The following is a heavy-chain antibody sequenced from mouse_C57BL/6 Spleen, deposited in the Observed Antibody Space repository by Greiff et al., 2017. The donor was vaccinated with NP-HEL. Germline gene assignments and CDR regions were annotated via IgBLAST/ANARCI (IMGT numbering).Heavy chain of an antibody. Sequence: VKLVESGEGLVKPGGSLKLSCAASGFTFSSYAMSWVRQTPEKRLEWVAYISSGGDYIYYADTVKGRFTISRDNARNTLYLQMSSLKSEDTSMYYCTRDLGRGGYYFDYWGQGTTLTVSS. D-gene: IGHD4-1*01. V-gene: IGHV5-9-1*02. CDR3: TRDLGRGGYYFDY. J-gene: IGHJ2*01. CDR2: ISSGGDYI. CDR1: GFTFSSYA.